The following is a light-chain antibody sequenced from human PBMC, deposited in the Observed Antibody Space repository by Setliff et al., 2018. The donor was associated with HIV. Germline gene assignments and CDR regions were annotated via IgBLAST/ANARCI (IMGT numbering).Light chain of an antibody. Sequence: QSVLTQPPSASGTPGQRVTISCSGSSSNIGRNYVYWYQQLPGTTPKLLIYRNNQRPSGVPDRFSGSKSGTSASLAISGLRSEDEADYFCQSYDTSLSGWGFGGGTKVTVL. CDR3: QSYDTSLSGWG. V-gene: IGLV1-47*01. CDR2: RNN. J-gene: IGLJ3*02. CDR1: SSNIGRNY.